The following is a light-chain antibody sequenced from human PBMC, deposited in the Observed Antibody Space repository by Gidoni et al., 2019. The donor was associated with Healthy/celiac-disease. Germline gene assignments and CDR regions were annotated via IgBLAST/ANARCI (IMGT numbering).Light chain of an antibody. V-gene: IGLV3-21*03. CDR3: QVWDSSSDSVV. CDR1: NIGSKS. J-gene: IGLJ2*01. Sequence: SYVLTQPPSVSVAPGKTARITCGGNNIGSKSVHWYQQKPGQAPVLVVYGDSDRPSGIPERFSGSNSWNTATLTISRVEAGDEADYYCQVWDSSSDSVVFGGGTKLTVL. CDR2: GDS.